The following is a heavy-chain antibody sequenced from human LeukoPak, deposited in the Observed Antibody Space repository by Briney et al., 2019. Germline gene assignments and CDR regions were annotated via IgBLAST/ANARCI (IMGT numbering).Heavy chain of an antibody. CDR2: IYYSGST. D-gene: IGHD4-17*01. J-gene: IGHJ4*02. CDR1: GGSISSSSYY. CDR3: ARDPDYGDYGTRGY. Sequence: RSSETLSLTCTVSGGSISSSSYYWGWIRQPPGKGLEWIGSIYYSGSTYYNPSLKSRVTISVDTSKNQFSLKLSSVTAADTAVYYCARDPDYGDYGTRGYWGQGTLVTVSS. V-gene: IGHV4-39*07.